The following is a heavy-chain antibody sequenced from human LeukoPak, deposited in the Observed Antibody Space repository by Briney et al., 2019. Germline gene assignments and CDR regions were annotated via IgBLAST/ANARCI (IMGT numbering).Heavy chain of an antibody. CDR2: IWYDGSNK. D-gene: IGHD3-22*01. J-gene: IGHJ4*02. Sequence: PGRSLRLSCAASGFTFSSYGMHWVRQAPGKGLEWVAVIWYDGSNKYYADSVKGRFTISRDNSKNTLYLQMNSLRAEDTAVYYCAKEGLSGYYDSSGYDYWGQGTLVTASS. CDR1: GFTFSSYG. V-gene: IGHV3-33*06. CDR3: AKEGLSGYYDSSGYDY.